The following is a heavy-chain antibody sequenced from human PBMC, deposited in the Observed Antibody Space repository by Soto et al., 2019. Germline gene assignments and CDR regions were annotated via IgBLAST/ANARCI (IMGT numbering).Heavy chain of an antibody. V-gene: IGHV1-18*04. Sequence: QGQLVQSGAEVKKPGASVKVSCKASGYTFSTYGVSWVRQAPGQGLECMGWITVSNGNTNYIDNLQGRVTMTTDTSTTTAYMELWRLRSDDTAVYYCARSYSYGSYWYFDDWGQGTLVIVSS. D-gene: IGHD5-18*01. J-gene: IGHJ4*02. CDR2: ITVSNGNT. CDR1: GYTFSTYG. CDR3: ARSYSYGSYWYFDD.